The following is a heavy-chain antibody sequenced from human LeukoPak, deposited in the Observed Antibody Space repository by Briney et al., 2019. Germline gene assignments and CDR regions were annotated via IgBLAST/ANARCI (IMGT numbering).Heavy chain of an antibody. CDR2: IIPIFGTA. CDR1: GGTFSSYA. J-gene: IGHJ4*02. V-gene: IGHV1-69*13. CDR3: ARRGVWGSYRFNYFDY. D-gene: IGHD3-16*02. Sequence: ASVKVSCKASGGTFSSYAISWVRQAPGQGLEWMGGIIPIFGTANYAQKFQGRVTITADESTSTAYMELSSLRSEDTAVYYCARRGVWGSYRFNYFDYWGQGTLVTVSS.